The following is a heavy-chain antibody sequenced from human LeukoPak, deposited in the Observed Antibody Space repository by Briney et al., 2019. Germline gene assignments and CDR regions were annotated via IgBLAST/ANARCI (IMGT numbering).Heavy chain of an antibody. V-gene: IGHV1-69*01. Sequence: SVKVSCKASGGTFSSYAISWVRQAPGQGLEWMGGIIPIFGTANYAQKFQGRVTITADESTSTAYMELSSLRSEDTAVYYCARDQQWLVYNWFDPWGQGTLVTVSS. J-gene: IGHJ5*02. D-gene: IGHD6-19*01. CDR3: ARDQQWLVYNWFDP. CDR2: IIPIFGTA. CDR1: GGTFSSYA.